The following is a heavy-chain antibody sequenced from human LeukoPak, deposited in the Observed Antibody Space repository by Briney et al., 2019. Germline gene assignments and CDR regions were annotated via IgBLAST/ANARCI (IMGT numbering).Heavy chain of an antibody. CDR3: ARRNSGWPNNWFDS. J-gene: IGHJ5*01. CDR1: GGSVSSGSYS. V-gene: IGHV4-39*07. Sequence: SETLSLSCTVSGGSVSSGSYSWGWIRQPPGKGLEWIGTLHSSGSTNYRSSLKSRVTMSADSSKTQFSLRLSSVTAADTAVYFCARRNSGWPNNWFDSWGQGTLVTVSS. D-gene: IGHD5-12*01. CDR2: LHSSGST.